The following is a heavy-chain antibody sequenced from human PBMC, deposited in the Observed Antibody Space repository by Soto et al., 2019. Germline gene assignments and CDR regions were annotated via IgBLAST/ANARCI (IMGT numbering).Heavy chain of an antibody. V-gene: IGHV3-7*05. CDR1: GVTLRNSR. Sequence: GGSLRLSCAASGVTLRNSRMSWVRQAPGKGLEWVANIKQDGSDTYYVDSVKGRFTISRDNAKNSLYLQMNTMRAEDTAVYYYAKDAYYYESSGHYAYWGQGTLVTVSS. CDR2: IKQDGSDT. CDR3: AKDAYYYESSGHYAY. J-gene: IGHJ4*02. D-gene: IGHD3-22*01.